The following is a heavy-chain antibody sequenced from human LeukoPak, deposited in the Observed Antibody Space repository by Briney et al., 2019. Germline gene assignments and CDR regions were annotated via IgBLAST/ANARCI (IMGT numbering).Heavy chain of an antibody. Sequence: SETLSLTCTVSGGSISSGDYYWSWIRQPPGTGLEWIGYIYYSGSTYYNPSLKSRVTISVDTSKNQFSLKLSSVTAADTAVYYCARGTTYYDSSGYVPSFDYWGQGTLVTVSS. CDR3: ARGTTYYDSSGYVPSFDY. D-gene: IGHD3-22*01. CDR2: IYYSGST. J-gene: IGHJ4*02. CDR1: GGSISSGDYY. V-gene: IGHV4-30-4*01.